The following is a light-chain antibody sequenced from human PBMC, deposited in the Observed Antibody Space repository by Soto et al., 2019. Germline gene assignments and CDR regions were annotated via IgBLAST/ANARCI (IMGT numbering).Light chain of an antibody. CDR2: GVS. CDR3: TSYTTTTLEI. Sequence: QSALTQPASVSASPGQSITISCTGTRNDVGLYNYVSWYQHHPGNAPKLIIYGVSDWPSGVSNRFSGSKSDNTASLTISGLQAEDEADYYCTSYTTTTLEIFGTGTKVTVL. V-gene: IGLV2-14*01. J-gene: IGLJ1*01. CDR1: RNDVGLYNY.